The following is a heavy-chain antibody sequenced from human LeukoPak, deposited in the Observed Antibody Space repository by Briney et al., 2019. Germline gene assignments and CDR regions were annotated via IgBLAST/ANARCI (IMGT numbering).Heavy chain of an antibody. Sequence: ASVKVSCKASGYTFTSYYMHWVRQAPGQGLEWMGIINPSDGSTNYAQKFQGRVTMTRDTSTSTVYMELSSLKSEDTAVYYCARVPSSYYYGMDVWGQGTTVTVSS. J-gene: IGHJ6*02. CDR3: ARVPSSYYYGMDV. CDR1: GYTFTSYY. CDR2: INPSDGST. V-gene: IGHV1-46*01. D-gene: IGHD2-2*01.